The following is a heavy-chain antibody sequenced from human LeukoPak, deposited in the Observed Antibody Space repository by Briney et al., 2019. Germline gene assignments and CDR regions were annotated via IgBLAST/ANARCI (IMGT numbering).Heavy chain of an antibody. V-gene: IGHV3-30-3*01. D-gene: IGHD5-18*01. J-gene: IGHJ4*02. CDR1: EFTFSTYS. CDR2: VSNEGSNE. Sequence: GGSLRLSCAASEFTFSTYSMHWVRQAPGKGLEWVAFVSNEGSNEYHANSVKGRFTISRDNPRNTLYLQMNSLRTEDTAVYYCARDPRYSYGYLDYWGQGALVIVSS. CDR3: ARDPRYSYGYLDY.